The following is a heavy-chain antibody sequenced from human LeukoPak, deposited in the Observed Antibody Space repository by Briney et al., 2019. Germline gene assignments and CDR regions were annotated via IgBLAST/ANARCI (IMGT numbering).Heavy chain of an antibody. CDR2: IYTSGST. Sequence: PSETLSLTCTVSGGSISSVSSYWSWIRQPAGKGLEWIGRIYTSGSTNYNPSLKSRVTISVDTSKNQFSLKLSSVTAADTAVYYCARSEYGSGSVSYYFDYWGQGTLVTVSS. V-gene: IGHV4-61*02. D-gene: IGHD3-10*01. CDR1: GGSISSVSSY. CDR3: ARSEYGSGSVSYYFDY. J-gene: IGHJ4*02.